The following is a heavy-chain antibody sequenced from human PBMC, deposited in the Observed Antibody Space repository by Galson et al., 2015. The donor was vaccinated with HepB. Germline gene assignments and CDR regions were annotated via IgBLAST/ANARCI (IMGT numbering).Heavy chain of an antibody. J-gene: IGHJ5*02. CDR3: ARGVLGGWFDP. Sequence: SLRLSCAASGFTFSSYSMNWVRQAPGKGLEWVSSISSSSSYIYYADSVKGRFTISRDNAKDSLYLQMNSLRAEDTAVYYCARGVLGGWFDPWGQGTLVTVSS. CDR1: GFTFSSYS. D-gene: IGHD3-16*01. V-gene: IGHV3-21*01. CDR2: ISSSSSYI.